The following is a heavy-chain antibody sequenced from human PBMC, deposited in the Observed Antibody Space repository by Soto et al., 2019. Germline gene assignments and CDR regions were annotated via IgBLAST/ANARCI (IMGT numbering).Heavy chain of an antibody. CDR1: GGSISSYY. D-gene: IGHD2-15*01. V-gene: IGHV4-59*08. CDR2: IYYSGSS. CDR3: ARRYRGNFDY. J-gene: IGHJ4*02. Sequence: QVQLQESGPGLVKPSETLSLTCTVSGGSISSYYWSWIRQPPGKGLEWIGYIYYSGSSNYNPSLKSRVTISVDTSTNLFSLKRSSVTAADTAVYYCARRYRGNFDYWGQGTLVTVSS.